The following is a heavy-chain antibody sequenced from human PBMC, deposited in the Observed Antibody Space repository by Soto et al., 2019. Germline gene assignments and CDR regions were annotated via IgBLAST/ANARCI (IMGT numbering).Heavy chain of an antibody. CDR2: VNPSGGST. CDR3: AREENCSDGICYSEYFQR. V-gene: IGHV1-46*01. D-gene: IGHD2-15*01. J-gene: IGHJ1*01. CDR1: GYIFTAYS. Sequence: ASVKVSCKASGYIFTAYSMHWVRQAPGQGLEWMGVVNPSGGSTNYAQKFQGRITMTRDTSTSTVYMDLSSLTSEDTAVYYCAREENCSDGICYSEYFQRWGQGTLVTVPS.